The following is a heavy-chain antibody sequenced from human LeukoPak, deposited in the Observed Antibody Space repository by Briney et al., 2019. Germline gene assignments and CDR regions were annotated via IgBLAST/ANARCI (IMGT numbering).Heavy chain of an antibody. D-gene: IGHD4-17*01. Sequence: GKSLRLSCAASGFTFSSYAMHWVRQAPDKGLEWVAVISYDGSSKYFAKSVKGRFTISRDNSKNTLYLQMNSLRTEDTAVYCCAKDSVTTLDYWGRGTLVTVSS. CDR2: ISYDGSSK. CDR3: AKDSVTTLDY. J-gene: IGHJ4*02. CDR1: GFTFSSYA. V-gene: IGHV3-30*18.